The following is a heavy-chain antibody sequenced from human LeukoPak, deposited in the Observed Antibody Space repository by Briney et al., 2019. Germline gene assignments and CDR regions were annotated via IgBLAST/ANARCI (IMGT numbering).Heavy chain of an antibody. V-gene: IGHV3-9*01. CDR1: GFTFDDYA. CDR3: ARGHYGDYA. Sequence: GRSLRLSCAASGFTFDDYAMHWVRQAPGEGLEWVSGISWNSGSIGYADSVKGRFTISRDKAKNSLYLQMNTLRAEDTAVYYCARGHYGDYAWGQGTLVTVSS. J-gene: IGHJ5*02. CDR2: ISWNSGSI. D-gene: IGHD4-17*01.